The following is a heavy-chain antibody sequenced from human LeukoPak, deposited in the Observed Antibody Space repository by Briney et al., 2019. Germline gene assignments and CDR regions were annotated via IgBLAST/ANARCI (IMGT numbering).Heavy chain of an antibody. J-gene: IGHJ4*02. CDR1: AFTFSSYS. CDR2: VGSSSSYI. Sequence: GGSLRLSCAASAFTFSSYSMNWVRQAPGRGLEWVSSVGSSSSYIYYADSVKGHFTISRDNAKNSLYLRMNSLRAEDTAVYYCARMGIAAVGAYYFDYWGQGTLVAVSS. V-gene: IGHV3-21*06. D-gene: IGHD6-13*01. CDR3: ARMGIAAVGAYYFDY.